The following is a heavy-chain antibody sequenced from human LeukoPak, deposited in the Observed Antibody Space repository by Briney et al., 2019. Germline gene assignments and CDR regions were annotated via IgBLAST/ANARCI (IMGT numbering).Heavy chain of an antibody. CDR2: IWYDGSSK. CDR1: GYSFSNNG. Sequence: GGSLRLSCVASGYSFSNNGMHWVRQAPGKGLEWVALIWYDGSSKHYADSVRGRFTISRDNSKNTLYLQMNSLRAEDTAVYYCARDFELSHWGQGTLVTVSS. J-gene: IGHJ4*02. V-gene: IGHV3-33*01. CDR3: ARDFELSH. D-gene: IGHD3-16*02.